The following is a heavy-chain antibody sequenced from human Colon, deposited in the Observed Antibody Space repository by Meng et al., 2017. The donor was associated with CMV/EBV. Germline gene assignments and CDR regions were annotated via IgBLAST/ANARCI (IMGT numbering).Heavy chain of an antibody. V-gene: IGHV3-23*01. D-gene: IGHD2/OR15-2a*01. Sequence: GGSLRLSCAGPGFIFSNYAMNWVRQAPGKGLEWVSGIRGDDGRTFYAGSVKGRFTIFRDDSKKMVYLQMNSLRGEDTAVYYCAKAIDFDSWGQGTLVTVSS. J-gene: IGHJ4*02. CDR1: GFIFSNYA. CDR2: IRGDDGRT. CDR3: AKAIDFDS.